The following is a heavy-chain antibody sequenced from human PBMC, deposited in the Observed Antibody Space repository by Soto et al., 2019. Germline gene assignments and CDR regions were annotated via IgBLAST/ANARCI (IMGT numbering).Heavy chain of an antibody. Sequence: QVHLVQSGAEVKKPGASVKVSCKGSGYTFTTYVITWVRQAPGHGHEWMGWISAHNGNTNDAQKLQGRVTVTRDTSPSTAHMELRSLRPDATAVYYCARGRYGDYWGQGALVTVSS. CDR1: GYTFTTYV. CDR2: ISAHNGNT. CDR3: ARGRYGDY. J-gene: IGHJ4*02. V-gene: IGHV1-18*01. D-gene: IGHD1-1*01.